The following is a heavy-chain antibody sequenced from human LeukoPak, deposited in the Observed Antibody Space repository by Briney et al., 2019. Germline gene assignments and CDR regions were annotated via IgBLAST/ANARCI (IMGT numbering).Heavy chain of an antibody. CDR3: ARDPLAGWFYYGMDV. CDR2: INHSRST. CDR1: GGSFSGYY. J-gene: IGHJ6*02. V-gene: IGHV4-34*01. D-gene: IGHD3-10*01. Sequence: SETLSLTCAVYGGSFSGYYWSWIRQPPGKGLEWIGEINHSRSTNYNPSLKSRVTISVDTSKNQFSLKLSSVTAADTAVYYCARDPLAGWFYYGMDVWGQGTTVTVSS.